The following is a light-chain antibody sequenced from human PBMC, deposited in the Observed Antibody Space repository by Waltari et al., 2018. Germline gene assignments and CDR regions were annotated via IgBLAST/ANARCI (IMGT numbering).Light chain of an antibody. CDR1: QGISNY. CDR3: QQYYSYPRT. V-gene: IGKV1-8*01. CDR2: GAS. Sequence: AIRITQSPSSLSASTGDRVTITCRASQGISNYLAWYHQKPGKAPELLIYGASTLQSGVPSRFSGSGSETDFTLIISVLQSEDFATYYCQQYYSYPRTFGQGTKLEIK. J-gene: IGKJ2*01.